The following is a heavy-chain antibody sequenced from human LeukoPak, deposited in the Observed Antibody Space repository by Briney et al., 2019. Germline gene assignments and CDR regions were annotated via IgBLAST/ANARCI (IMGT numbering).Heavy chain of an antibody. CDR1: GGTFSSYA. D-gene: IGHD4-11*01. J-gene: IGHJ4*02. CDR3: ARDEGYSNYVAD. Sequence: SVRVSCKASGGTFSSYAISWVRQAPGQGLEWMGRIIPILGIANYAQKFQGRVTITADKSTSTAYMELSSLRSEDTAVYYCARDEGYSNYVADWGQGTLVTVSS. CDR2: IIPILGIA. V-gene: IGHV1-69*04.